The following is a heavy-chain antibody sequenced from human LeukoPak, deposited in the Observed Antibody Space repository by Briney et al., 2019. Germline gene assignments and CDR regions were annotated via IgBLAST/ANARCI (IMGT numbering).Heavy chain of an antibody. Sequence: PGGSLRLSCAASGFTYSSYAMNWVRQAPGKGLEWVSTISGSGVSTYYAHSVKGRFTISRDNSKNTLYLQMNSLRAEDTAVYYCAKESTYYDFWSGYDYWGQGTLVTVSS. D-gene: IGHD3-3*01. J-gene: IGHJ4*02. V-gene: IGHV3-23*01. CDR2: ISGSGVST. CDR3: AKESTYYDFWSGYDY. CDR1: GFTYSSYA.